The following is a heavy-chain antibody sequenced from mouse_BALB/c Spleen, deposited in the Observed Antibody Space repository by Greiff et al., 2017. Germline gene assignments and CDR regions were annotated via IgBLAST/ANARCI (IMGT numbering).Heavy chain of an antibody. CDR1: GFTFSSYT. J-gene: IGHJ4*01. V-gene: IGHV5-9*03. D-gene: IGHD1-1*01. CDR2: ISSGGGNT. CDR3: ARYYGSSYYAMDY. Sequence: EVMLVESGGGLVKPGGSLKLSCAASGFTFSSYTMSWVRQTPEKRLEWVATISSGGGNTYYPDSVKGRFTISRDNAKNNLYLQMSSLRSEDTALYYCARYYGSSYYAMDYWGQGTSVTVSS.